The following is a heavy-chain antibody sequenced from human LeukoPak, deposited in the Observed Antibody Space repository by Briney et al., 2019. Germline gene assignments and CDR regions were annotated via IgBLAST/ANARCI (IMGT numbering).Heavy chain of an antibody. J-gene: IGHJ6*03. Sequence: GGSLRLSCVASGFTFDDYAMHWVRQAPGKGLEWVSGISWHSGTIAYADSVKGRFTISRDNAKNSLYLQLNSLRAEDTALYFCTKDTSSYYLHYTDVWGKGTPVTVSS. CDR2: ISWHSGTI. CDR1: GFTFDDYA. CDR3: TKDTSSYYLHYTDV. D-gene: IGHD6-13*01. V-gene: IGHV3-9*01.